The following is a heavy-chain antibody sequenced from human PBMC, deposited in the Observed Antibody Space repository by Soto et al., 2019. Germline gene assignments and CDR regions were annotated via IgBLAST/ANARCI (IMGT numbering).Heavy chain of an antibody. CDR1: GSTFSNYW. CDR2: INFDGGST. V-gene: IGHV3-74*01. D-gene: IGHD3-3*01. J-gene: IGHJ4*02. CDR3: ARAAFLDY. Sequence: GGSLRLSCAASGSTFSNYWMHWVRQAPGKGLVWVSRINFDGGSTSYADSVKGRFTISRDNAKNTLYLQMNSLRAEDTAVYYCARAAFLDYWGQGTLVTVSS.